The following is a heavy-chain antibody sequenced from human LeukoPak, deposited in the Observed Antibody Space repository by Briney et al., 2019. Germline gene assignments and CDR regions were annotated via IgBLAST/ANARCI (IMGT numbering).Heavy chain of an antibody. CDR2: ISWNSGSI. D-gene: IGHD7-27*01. Sequence: GGSLRLSCAASGFTFDDYAMHWVRQVPGKGLEWVSGISWNSGSIGYADSVKGRFTIPRGNAKNSLYLQMNSLRAEDTALYYCAKAPGLVSYFDYWGQGTLVTVSS. J-gene: IGHJ4*02. CDR3: AKAPGLVSYFDY. V-gene: IGHV3-9*01. CDR1: GFTFDDYA.